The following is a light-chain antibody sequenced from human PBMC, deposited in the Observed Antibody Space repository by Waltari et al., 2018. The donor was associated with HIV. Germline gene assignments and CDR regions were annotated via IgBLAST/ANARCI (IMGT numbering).Light chain of an antibody. V-gene: IGLV1-44*01. J-gene: IGLJ1*01. Sequence: QSVLTQPPSASGTPGHRVTMSCSGGSSNIGSNSVNWYQHLPETSPRLLIFRNDQRPSGVPVRFSASRSDTSASLAISGLQSENEAEYYCAVWDDSLSEYVFGPETRVTVL. CDR3: AVWDDSLSEYV. CDR1: SSNIGSNS. CDR2: RND.